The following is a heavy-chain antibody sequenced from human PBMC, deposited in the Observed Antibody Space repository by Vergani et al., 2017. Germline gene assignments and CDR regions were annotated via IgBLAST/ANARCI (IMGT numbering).Heavy chain of an antibody. CDR1: GGSISSGSYY. Sequence: QVQLQESGPGLVKPSQTLSLTCTVSGGSISSGSYYWSWIRQPAGKGLEWIGRIYTSGSTNYNPSLKSRVTISVDTSKNQFSLKLSSVTAADTAVYYCARGGGYYGSGSYSFDYWGQGTLVTVSS. D-gene: IGHD3-10*01. V-gene: IGHV4-61*02. J-gene: IGHJ4*02. CDR3: ARGGGYYGSGSYSFDY. CDR2: IYTSGST.